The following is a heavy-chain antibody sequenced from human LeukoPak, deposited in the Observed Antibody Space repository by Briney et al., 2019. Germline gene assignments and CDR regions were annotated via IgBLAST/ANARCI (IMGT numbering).Heavy chain of an antibody. CDR3: ARADRLDGGPYLIGP. CDR1: GYSFTDYY. V-gene: IGHV1-2*02. CDR2: INPKSGGT. Sequence: GASVKVSCKTSGYSFTDYYMHWVRQAPGQGLEWMGWINPKSGGTSSAPKFQGRVTMTRDTSITTVYMEVSWLTSDDTAIYYCARADRLDGGPYLIGPWGQGTLVTVSS. D-gene: IGHD2-21*01. J-gene: IGHJ5*02.